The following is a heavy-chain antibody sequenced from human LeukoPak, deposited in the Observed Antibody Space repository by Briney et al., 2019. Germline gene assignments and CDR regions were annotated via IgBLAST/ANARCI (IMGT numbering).Heavy chain of an antibody. CDR1: GFTFGDYA. CDR2: IRSKAYGGTT. Sequence: GGSLRLSCTASGFTFGDYAMSWVRQAPGKELEWVGFIRSKAYGGTTEYAASVKGRFTISRDDSKSIAYLQMNSLKTEDTAVYYCTRDSSGWKIDYWGQGTLVTVSS. J-gene: IGHJ4*02. CDR3: TRDSSGWKIDY. D-gene: IGHD6-19*01. V-gene: IGHV3-49*04.